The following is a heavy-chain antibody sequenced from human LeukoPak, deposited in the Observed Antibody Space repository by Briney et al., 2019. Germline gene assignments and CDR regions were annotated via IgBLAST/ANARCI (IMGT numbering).Heavy chain of an antibody. CDR2: ISSSSSTI. J-gene: IGHJ6*02. Sequence: GGSLRLSCAASGFTFSTYSMNWVRQAPGKGLEWVSYISSSSSTILYADSVKGRFTISRDNAKNSLYLQMNSLRAEDTAVYYCARDFGYCSSTSCHYYGMDVWGQGTTVTVSS. D-gene: IGHD2-2*01. V-gene: IGHV3-48*04. CDR1: GFTFSTYS. CDR3: ARDFGYCSSTSCHYYGMDV.